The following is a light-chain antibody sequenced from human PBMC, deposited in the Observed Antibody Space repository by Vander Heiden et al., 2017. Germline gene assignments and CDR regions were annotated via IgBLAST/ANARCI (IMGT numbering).Light chain of an antibody. V-gene: IGKV4-1*01. CDR2: WAS. J-gene: IGKJ3*01. CDR3: QQYYSTPPSFT. CDR1: QTILYSASNRNY. Sequence: DIVMTQSPDSLAVSLGESATIQCKSSQTILYSASNRNYLSWYQQQPGQPPKLLIYWASTRESGVPDRFSGSGSGTDFTLTISGLQAEDVAVYYCQQYYSTPPSFTFGPGTKVEIK.